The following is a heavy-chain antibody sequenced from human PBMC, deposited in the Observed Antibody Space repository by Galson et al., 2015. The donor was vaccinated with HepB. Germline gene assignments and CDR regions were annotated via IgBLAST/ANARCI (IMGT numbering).Heavy chain of an antibody. CDR1: GFTFSSYA. V-gene: IGHV3-23*01. D-gene: IGHD3-22*01. CDR3: AKVQDYYDSSGYYQTFDY. J-gene: IGHJ4*02. CDR2: ISGSGGST. Sequence: SLRLSCAASGFTFSSYAMSWVRQAPGKGLEWVSAISGSGGSTYYADSVKGRFTISRDNSKNTLYLQMNSLRAEDTAVYYCAKVQDYYDSSGYYQTFDYWGQGTLVTVSS.